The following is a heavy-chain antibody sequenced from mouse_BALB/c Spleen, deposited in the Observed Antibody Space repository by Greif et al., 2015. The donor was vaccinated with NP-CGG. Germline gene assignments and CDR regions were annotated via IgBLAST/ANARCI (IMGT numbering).Heavy chain of an antibody. CDR1: GFIIKDTY. J-gene: IGHJ1*01. D-gene: IGHD2-4*01. V-gene: IGHV14-3*02. Sequence: VQLQQSGAELVKPGASVKLSCTASGFIIKDTYMHWVKQRPEQGLEWIGRIDPANGNTIYDPKFQGKATITADTSSNTAYLQLSSLTSEDTAVYYCARVITGNWYFDVWGAGTTVTVSS. CDR3: ARVITGNWYFDV. CDR2: IDPANGNT.